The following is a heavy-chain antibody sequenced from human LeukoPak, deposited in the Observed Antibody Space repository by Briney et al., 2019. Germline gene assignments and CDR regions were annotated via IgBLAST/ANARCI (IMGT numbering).Heavy chain of an antibody. Sequence: GGSLRLSCVASGFNFSNHGMHWVRQAPGKGLEWLALISYDGSKKYYGDSVEGRFSISRDNSKNTVFLQMNSLRGEDTALFYCAKARGYSYAELDTWGQGTLVTVSS. CDR1: GFNFSNHG. V-gene: IGHV3-30*18. CDR2: ISYDGSKK. CDR3: AKARGYSYAELDT. D-gene: IGHD5-18*01. J-gene: IGHJ5*02.